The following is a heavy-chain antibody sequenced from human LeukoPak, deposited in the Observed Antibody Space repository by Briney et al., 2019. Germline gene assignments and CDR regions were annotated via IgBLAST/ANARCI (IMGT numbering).Heavy chain of an antibody. J-gene: IGHJ1*01. Sequence: QSGGSLRLSCAASGFTFNTYWMHWVRQAPGKGLEWVSRIGTDGRTTDYADSVKGRFTISRDNAKNMVYLEMNILRAEDTAVYYCVRKLGWESPFQNWGQGALVTVSS. CDR3: VRKLGWESPFQN. V-gene: IGHV3-74*01. CDR1: GFTFNTYW. D-gene: IGHD7-27*01. CDR2: IGTDGRTT.